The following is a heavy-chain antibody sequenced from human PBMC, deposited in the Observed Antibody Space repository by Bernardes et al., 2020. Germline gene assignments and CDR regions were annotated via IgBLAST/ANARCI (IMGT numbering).Heavy chain of an antibody. D-gene: IGHD2-2*01. CDR1: RVTPRSAV. CDR3: ATQYCSGSCYVAYFDY. J-gene: IGHJ4*02. CDR2: ICVSGGST. Sequence: GGCPRLSRAHSRVTPRSAVRCWVPAAPRKGLEWVSHICVSGGSTYYADSVKGRFTISRDNSKNTLYLQMNSLRVEDTAVYYCATQYCSGSCYVAYFDYWGQGTLVTVSS. V-gene: IGHV3-23*01.